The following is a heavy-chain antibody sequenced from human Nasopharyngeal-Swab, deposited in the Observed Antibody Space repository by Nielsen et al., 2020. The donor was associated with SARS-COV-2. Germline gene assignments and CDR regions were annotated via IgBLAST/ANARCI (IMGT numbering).Heavy chain of an antibody. CDR2: IYYSGST. V-gene: IGHV4-59*01. CDR3: ARGGARWTVGATTRFDY. CDR1: GGSISGYY. J-gene: IGHJ4*02. Sequence: SETLSLTCTVSGGSISGYYWSWTRQPPGKGLEWIGYIYYSGSTNYNPSLKSRVTISVGTSKNQFSLKLSSVTAADTAVYYCARGGARWTVGATTRFDYWGQGTLVTVSS. D-gene: IGHD1-26*01.